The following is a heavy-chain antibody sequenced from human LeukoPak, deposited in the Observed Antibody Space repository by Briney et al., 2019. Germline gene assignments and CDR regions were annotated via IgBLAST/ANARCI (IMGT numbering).Heavy chain of an antibody. D-gene: IGHD3-9*01. J-gene: IGHJ6*03. CDR1: GDSVSSNSAA. CDR3: ARGTLVLRYFDWLPDPNYYYYMDV. CDR2: TYYRSKWYN. V-gene: IGHV6-1*01. Sequence: SQTLSLTCAISGDSVSSNSAAWNWIRQSPSRGLEWLGRTYYRSKWYNDYAVSVKSRITINPDTSKNQFSLQLNSVTPEDTAVYYCARGTLVLRYFDWLPDPNYYYYMDVWGKGTTVTVSS.